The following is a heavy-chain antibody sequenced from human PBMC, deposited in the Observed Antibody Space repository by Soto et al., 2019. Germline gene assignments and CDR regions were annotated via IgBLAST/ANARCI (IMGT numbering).Heavy chain of an antibody. D-gene: IGHD1-1*01. CDR2: ISKSGDTT. J-gene: IGHJ1*01. CDR3: AKPPAGPGLNDKFYFQN. V-gene: IGHV3-23*01. Sequence: GGSLRLSCAGSGFTFGGYVMSWVRQAPGKGLEWVSGISKSGDTTYYADSVKGRFTISRDNSRNTLSLQLNSLRAEDTAVYYCAKPPAGPGLNDKFYFQNWGQGTLVTVSS. CDR1: GFTFGGYV.